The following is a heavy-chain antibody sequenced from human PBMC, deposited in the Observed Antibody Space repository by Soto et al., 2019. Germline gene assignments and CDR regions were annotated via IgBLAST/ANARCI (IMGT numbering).Heavy chain of an antibody. CDR1: GFTFSDSW. Sequence: EVQLVESGGGLVQPGGSLRLSCTASGFTFSDSWMTWVRQAPGKGLEWVARIKPDESEKKYADSVKGRFSISRDNAKNSMYLQMGSLRVEDTAVYYCARGLRDFDWRLPFGYWGQGTLVTVSS. D-gene: IGHD3-9*01. V-gene: IGHV3-7*01. J-gene: IGHJ4*02. CDR2: IKPDESEK. CDR3: ARGLRDFDWRLPFGY.